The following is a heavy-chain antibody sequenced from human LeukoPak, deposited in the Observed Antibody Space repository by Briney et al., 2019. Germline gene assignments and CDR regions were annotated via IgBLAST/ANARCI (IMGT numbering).Heavy chain of an antibody. J-gene: IGHJ4*02. CDR3: ARFRLKGGYNDY. Sequence: PSETLSLTCTVSGGSIRSSSYYWGWIRQPPGKGLEWIGNIYYSGSTYCSPSLKSRVTISVDTSKNQFSLKLSSVTAADTAVYYCARFRLKGGYNDYWGQGTLVTVSS. CDR1: GGSIRSSSYY. D-gene: IGHD5-24*01. V-gene: IGHV4-39*01. CDR2: IYYSGST.